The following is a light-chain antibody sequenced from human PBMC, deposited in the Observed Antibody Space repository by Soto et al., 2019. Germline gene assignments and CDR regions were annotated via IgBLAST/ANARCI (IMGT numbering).Light chain of an antibody. V-gene: IGKV3-20*01. CDR1: QTISSSY. CDR2: GAS. J-gene: IGKJ5*01. Sequence: EIVLTQYPGTLSLSPGERATLSCRASQTISSSYLAWYQHKPGQAPRLLIYGASSRATGIPDRFSGSGSGTDFTLTISRLEPEDFAVYYCQQYYNSAIFGQGTRLEIK. CDR3: QQYYNSAI.